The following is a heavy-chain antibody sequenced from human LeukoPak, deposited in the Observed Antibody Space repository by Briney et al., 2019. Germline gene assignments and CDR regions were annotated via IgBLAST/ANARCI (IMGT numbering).Heavy chain of an antibody. V-gene: IGHV5-10-1*01. D-gene: IGHD3-9*01. CDR2: IDPSDSYT. CDR3: ARHMGANDILTGYDRLRVFDY. Sequence: GESLKISCKGSGYSFPSYWITWVRQMPGKGLEWMGRIDPSDSYTNYSPSFQGHVTISADKSISTAYLQWSSLKASDTAIYYCARHMGANDILTGYDRLRVFDYWGQGTLVTVSS. CDR1: GYSFPSYW. J-gene: IGHJ4*02.